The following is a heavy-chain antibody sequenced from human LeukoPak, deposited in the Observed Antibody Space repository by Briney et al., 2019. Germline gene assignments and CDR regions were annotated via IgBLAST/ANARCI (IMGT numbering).Heavy chain of an antibody. CDR1: GYSFATHW. D-gene: IGHD3-22*01. Sequence: GESLKISCKGSGYSFATHWLAWVRQVPGKGLEWIGVIYPVDSDTRYSPSFQGQVTISVDKSTSTAYLQWSSLKASDTAMYYCARTNYYETSGWASGLSPFDMWGRGTMVTVSS. J-gene: IGHJ3*02. V-gene: IGHV5-51*01. CDR3: ARTNYYETSGWASGLSPFDM. CDR2: IYPVDSDT.